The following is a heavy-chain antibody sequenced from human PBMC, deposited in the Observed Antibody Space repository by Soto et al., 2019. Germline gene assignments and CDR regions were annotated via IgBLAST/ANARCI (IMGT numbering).Heavy chain of an antibody. J-gene: IGHJ4*02. CDR2: INGGGDT. CDR3: ASRPKLPTITTVSWPIDF. CDR1: GFTISDKY. V-gene: IGHV3-53*01. D-gene: IGHD3-22*01. Sequence: GGSLRLSCAASGFTISDKYMSRVRQAPGKGLEWVSVINGGGDTFYPDSVKGRFTISRDNSENTLYLQMNNLRAEDTAIYYCASRPKLPTITTVSWPIDFWGPGTLVTVSS.